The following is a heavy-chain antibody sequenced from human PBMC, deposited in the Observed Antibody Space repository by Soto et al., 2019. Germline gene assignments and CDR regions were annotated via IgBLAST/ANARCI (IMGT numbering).Heavy chain of an antibody. V-gene: IGHV1-3*01. Sequence: QVQLVQSGAEVKKPGASLKVSCKASGYTFTSYAIHWVRQAPGQRLEWMGWINAGNGNTKYSQKFQDRVTITRDTSASTAYMELSSLQSEDTAVYYCARDLGGWPDYWGQGTLVTVSS. CDR1: GYTFTSYA. CDR3: ARDLGGWPDY. J-gene: IGHJ4*02. CDR2: INAGNGNT. D-gene: IGHD6-19*01.